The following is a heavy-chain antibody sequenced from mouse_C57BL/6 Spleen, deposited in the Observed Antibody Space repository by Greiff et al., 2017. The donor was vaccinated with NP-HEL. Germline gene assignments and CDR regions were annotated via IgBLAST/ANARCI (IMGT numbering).Heavy chain of an antibody. CDR2: INPNTGGT. Sequence: EVQLQQSGPELVKPGASVKMSCKASGYTFTDYNMHWVKQSHGQSLEWIGYINPNTGGTSYNQKFKGKATLTVNKSSGTAYMELRSLTSEDSAVYYWARLPYDYDNAMDYWGQGTSVTVAS. CDR1: GYTFTDYN. V-gene: IGHV1-22*01. D-gene: IGHD2-4*01. J-gene: IGHJ4*01. CDR3: ARLPYDYDNAMDY.